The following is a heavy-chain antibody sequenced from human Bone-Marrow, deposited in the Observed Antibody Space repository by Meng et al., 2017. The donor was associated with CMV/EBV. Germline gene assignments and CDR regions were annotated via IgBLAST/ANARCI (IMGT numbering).Heavy chain of an antibody. CDR2: MNPSGGST. CDR3: AREIDRQFLEWLEASYGMDV. D-gene: IGHD3-3*01. Sequence: TTSYVHWVRRAPGLGLEWIGIMNPSGGSTNYAQKFQGRVTMTSDTSTSTVYMQLSSLRSEDTAVYYCAREIDRQFLEWLEASYGMDVWGQGTTVPSP. CDR1: TTSY. V-gene: IGHV1-46*01. J-gene: IGHJ6*02.